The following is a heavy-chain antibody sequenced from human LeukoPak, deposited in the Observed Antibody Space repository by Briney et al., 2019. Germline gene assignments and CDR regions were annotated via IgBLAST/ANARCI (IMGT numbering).Heavy chain of an antibody. Sequence: GGSLRLSCAASGFTFDDYAMHWVRQAPGKGLEWVSGISWNSGSIGYADSVKGRFTISRDNAENSLYLQMNSLRAEDTALYYCARGSRGYCSGGSCYWIWGQGTLVTVSS. J-gene: IGHJ4*02. CDR1: GFTFDDYA. CDR2: ISWNSGSI. CDR3: ARGSRGYCSGGSCYWI. V-gene: IGHV3-9*01. D-gene: IGHD2-15*01.